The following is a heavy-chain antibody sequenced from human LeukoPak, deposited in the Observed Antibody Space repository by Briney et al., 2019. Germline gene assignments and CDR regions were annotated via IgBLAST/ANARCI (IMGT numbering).Heavy chain of an antibody. CDR1: GFTFSSYS. Sequence: GGSLRLSCAASGFTFSSYSMNWVRQAPGKGQEWVVNIKQDGSEKYYVDSVKGRFTISRDNAKNSLYLQMNSLRAEDTAVYYCAVDDFWSGYPFMDVWGKGTTVTVSS. J-gene: IGHJ6*03. D-gene: IGHD3-3*01. CDR3: AVDDFWSGYPFMDV. V-gene: IGHV3-7*01. CDR2: IKQDGSEK.